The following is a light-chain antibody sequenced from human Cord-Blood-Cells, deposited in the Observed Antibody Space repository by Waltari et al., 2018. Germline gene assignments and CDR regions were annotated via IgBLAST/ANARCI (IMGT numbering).Light chain of an antibody. CDR3: QAWDSSTGV. V-gene: IGLV3-1*01. CDR1: TLGDKY. J-gene: IGLJ2*01. CDR2: QDS. Sequence: SSELTQPPSVSVSPAQTASITCHGDTLGDKYACWYQQKPGQSPVLVIYQDSKRPSGIPERFSGSNSGNTATLTISGTQAMDEADYYCQAWDSSTGVFGGGTKLTVL.